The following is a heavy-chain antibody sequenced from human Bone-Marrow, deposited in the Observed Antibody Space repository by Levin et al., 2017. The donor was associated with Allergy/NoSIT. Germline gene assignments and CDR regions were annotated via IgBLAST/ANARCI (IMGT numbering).Heavy chain of an antibody. CDR3: ARGRAPGGLKGYFDY. V-gene: IGHV5-51*01. CDR1: GYNFTNYW. D-gene: IGHD3-16*01. Sequence: GESLKISCKGSGYNFTNYWIGWVRQMPGKGLEWMGIIYPGDSDTRYSPPFQGQVTTSADKSISTAYLQWSSLKASDTAMYYCARGRAPGGLKGYFDYWGQGTLVTVSS. CDR2: IYPGDSDT. J-gene: IGHJ4*02.